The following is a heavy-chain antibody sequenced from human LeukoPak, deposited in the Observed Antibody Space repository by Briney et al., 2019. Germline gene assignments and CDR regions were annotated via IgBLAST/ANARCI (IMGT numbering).Heavy chain of an antibody. D-gene: IGHD6-13*01. Sequence: PSETLSLTCTVSGGSISNSYWSWIRQPPGKGLEWIGSIYYSGSTNYNPSLKSRVTISVDTSRNQFSLKLSSVTAADTAVYYCARGSVYTSSWHPYWGQGTLVTASS. CDR1: GGSISNSY. V-gene: IGHV4-59*01. J-gene: IGHJ1*01. CDR3: ARGSVYTSSWHPY. CDR2: IYYSGST.